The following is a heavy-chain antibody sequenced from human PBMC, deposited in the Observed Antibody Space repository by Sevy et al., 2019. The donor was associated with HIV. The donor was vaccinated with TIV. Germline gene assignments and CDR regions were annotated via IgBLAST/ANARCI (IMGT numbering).Heavy chain of an antibody. CDR3: ARDLGLLSIAVAVPLH. V-gene: IGHV1-2*02. D-gene: IGHD6-19*01. J-gene: IGHJ4*02. CDR2: INPNSGDT. CDR1: GYTFTGYY. Sequence: ASVKVSCKASGYTFTGYYMHWVRQAPGQGLEWMGWINPNSGDTNYAQKFQGRVTMTRDTSISTAYMELSRLRSDDTAMYYCARDLGLLSIAVAVPLHWGQGTLVTVSS.